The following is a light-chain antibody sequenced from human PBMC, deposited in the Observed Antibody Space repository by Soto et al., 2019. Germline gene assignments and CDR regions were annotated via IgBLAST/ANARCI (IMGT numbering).Light chain of an antibody. J-gene: IGLJ2*01. CDR1: SSDVGGYNF. CDR3: AVWDDSLSGMI. Sequence: QSVLTQPRSVSGSPGQSVTISCTGTSSDVGGYNFVSWYQQYPGKAPKLIIYDVTKRPSGVPDRFSGSKSGTSASLAISGLQSEDEAHYYCAVWDDSLSGMIFGGGTK. V-gene: IGLV2-11*01. CDR2: DVT.